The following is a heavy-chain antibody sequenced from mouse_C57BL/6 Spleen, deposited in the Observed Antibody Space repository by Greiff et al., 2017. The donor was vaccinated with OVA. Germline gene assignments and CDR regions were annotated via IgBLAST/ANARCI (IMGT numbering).Heavy chain of an antibody. CDR1: GYAFSSSW. CDR2: IYPGDGDT. Sequence: LVESGPELVKPGASVKISCKASGYAFSSSWMNWVKQRPGKGLEWIGRIYPGDGDTNYNGKFKGKATLTADKSSSTAYMQLSSLTSEDSAVYFCARGDYDYDDAMDYWGQGTSVTVSS. CDR3: ARGDYDYDDAMDY. D-gene: IGHD2-4*01. V-gene: IGHV1-82*01. J-gene: IGHJ4*01.